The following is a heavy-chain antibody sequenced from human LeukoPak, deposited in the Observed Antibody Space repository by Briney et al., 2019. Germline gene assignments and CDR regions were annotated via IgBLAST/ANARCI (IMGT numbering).Heavy chain of an antibody. CDR2: LTWNSGSI. V-gene: IGHV3-9*01. D-gene: IGHD3-22*01. CDR1: GFTFDNYA. J-gene: IGHJ4*02. CDR3: AKGSDSGYNFFDY. Sequence: PGGSLRHSCAASGFTFDNYALHWVRQAPGKGLEWVSGLTWNSGSIGYADSVKGRFTISRDNAQNSLYLQMNRLRPEDTAFYYCAKGSDSGYNFFDYWGQGTLVTVSS.